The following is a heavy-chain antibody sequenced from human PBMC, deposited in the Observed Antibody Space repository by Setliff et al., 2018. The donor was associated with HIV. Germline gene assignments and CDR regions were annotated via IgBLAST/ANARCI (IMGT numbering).Heavy chain of an antibody. Sequence: GGSLRLSCAASGFIFSSYEMNWVRQAPGKGLEWVSSISASATYIYYADSVKGRFTISRDNAENSLYLQMNSLRAEDTAVYYCARDNGRYFDRGWFDPWGQGALVTVSS. V-gene: IGHV3-21*01. CDR2: ISASATYI. D-gene: IGHD3-9*01. CDR1: GFIFSSYE. CDR3: ARDNGRYFDRGWFDP. J-gene: IGHJ5*02.